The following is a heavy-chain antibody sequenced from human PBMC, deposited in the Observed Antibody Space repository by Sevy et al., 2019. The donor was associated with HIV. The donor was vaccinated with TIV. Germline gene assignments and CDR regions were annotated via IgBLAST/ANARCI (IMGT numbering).Heavy chain of an antibody. D-gene: IGHD2-15*01. J-gene: IGHJ4*02. CDR1: GFTFDDYA. V-gene: IGHV3-49*03. Sequence: GGSLRLSCTTSGFTFDDYAMSWFRHAPGKGLEWVAFITRNSYEAYGGTTEYAASVKGRFIISRDDSKSIAYLQMNSLKTEDTAVYHCTRGLVTADTPEYFFDYWGQGTLVTVSS. CDR3: TRGLVTADTPEYFFDY. CDR2: ITRNSYEAYGGTT.